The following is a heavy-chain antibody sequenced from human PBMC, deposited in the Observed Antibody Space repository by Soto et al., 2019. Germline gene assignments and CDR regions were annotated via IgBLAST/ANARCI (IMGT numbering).Heavy chain of an antibody. Sequence: EVQLVESGGGLVKPGGSLRLSCAASGYTFSHGWMNWVRQAPGKGLEWVGRIKSICDGGTAEYAAPVNGRFSISRDDSKKTMYLEMNSLKTEDTGVYFCTTGPAVAWTWGQGTLVIVSS. V-gene: IGHV3-15*07. J-gene: IGHJ5*02. CDR2: IKSICDGGTA. CDR1: GYTFSHGW. CDR3: TTGPAVAWT. D-gene: IGHD6-19*01.